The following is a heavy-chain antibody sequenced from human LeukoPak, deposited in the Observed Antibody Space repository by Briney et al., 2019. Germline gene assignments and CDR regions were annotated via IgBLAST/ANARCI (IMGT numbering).Heavy chain of an antibody. D-gene: IGHD3-10*01. Sequence: PGGSLRLSCAASGFSVSRNYMSWVRQAPGKGLEWVSVVHRGGGTNYADSVKGRFIISRDNSKNTLYLQMNSLRVEDTAVYYCASLGSGSYTYGMDVWGQGTTVTVS. CDR1: GFSVSRNY. CDR3: ASLGSGSYTYGMDV. V-gene: IGHV3-53*01. CDR2: VHRGGGT. J-gene: IGHJ6*02.